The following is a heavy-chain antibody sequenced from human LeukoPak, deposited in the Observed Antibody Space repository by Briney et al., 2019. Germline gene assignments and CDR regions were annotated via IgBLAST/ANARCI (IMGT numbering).Heavy chain of an antibody. D-gene: IGHD5-24*01. V-gene: IGHV3-66*01. CDR1: GFTVSSNY. J-gene: IGHJ4*02. CDR3: ARVRDGYNWFFDY. CDR2: IYSGGST. Sequence: AGGSLRLSCAASGFTVSSNYMSWVRQAPGKGLEWVSVIYSGGSTYYADSVKGRFTISRDNSKNTLYLQMNSLRAEDTAVYYCARVRDGYNWFFDYWGQGTLVTVSS.